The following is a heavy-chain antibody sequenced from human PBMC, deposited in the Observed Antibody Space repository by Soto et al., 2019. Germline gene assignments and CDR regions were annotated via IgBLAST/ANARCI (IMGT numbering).Heavy chain of an antibody. Sequence: QVQLQESGPGLVKPSGTLSLTCAVSSGSISSSNWWSWVRQPPGKGLEWIGEIYHSGSTNYNPSLKSPVTISVDKSKNQVSLKLSSVTAADTAVYYCARAPYYDFWSGYPNDWGQGTLVTVSS. J-gene: IGHJ4*02. CDR1: SGSISSSNW. D-gene: IGHD3-3*01. CDR2: IYHSGST. CDR3: ARAPYYDFWSGYPND. V-gene: IGHV4-4*02.